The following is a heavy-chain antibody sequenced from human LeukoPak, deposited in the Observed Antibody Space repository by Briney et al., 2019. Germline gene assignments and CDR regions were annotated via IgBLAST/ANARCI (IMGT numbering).Heavy chain of an antibody. V-gene: IGHV3-23*01. CDR3: AKGSLSDGTSYFDY. J-gene: IGHJ4*02. D-gene: IGHD2-15*01. CDR1: GFTFGTYA. CDR2: ITSTGGSS. Sequence: GGSLRLSCAASGFTFGTYAMNWVRQAPGKGLEWVSAITSTGGSSYYADSVKGRFTSSRDNSKNTLYLQMNSLRAEDTAIYYCAKGSLSDGTSYFDYWGQGTLVTVSS.